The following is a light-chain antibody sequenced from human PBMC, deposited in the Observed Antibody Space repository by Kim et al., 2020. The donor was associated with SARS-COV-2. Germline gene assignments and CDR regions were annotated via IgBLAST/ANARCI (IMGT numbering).Light chain of an antibody. Sequence: VSPGQTARITCSGDVLAKKYARWFQQKPGQAPVLVIYKDSERPSGIPERFSGSSSGTTVTLTISGAQVEDEADYYCYSAADNNYVVFGGGTKLTVL. V-gene: IGLV3-27*01. CDR1: VLAKKY. CDR2: KDS. CDR3: YSAADNNYVV. J-gene: IGLJ2*01.